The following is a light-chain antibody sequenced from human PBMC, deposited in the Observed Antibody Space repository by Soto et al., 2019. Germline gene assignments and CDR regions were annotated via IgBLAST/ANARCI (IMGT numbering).Light chain of an antibody. CDR1: SSDVGKYDY. Sequence: QSALTQPPSASGSPGQSVTISCTGTSSDVGKYDYVSWFQHHPGKAPKLIIYEVSKRPSGVPDRFSGSKSGSTASLTVSGLQTEDEADYYCAAWDDSLTGLLIGGGTKLTVL. CDR3: AAWDDSLTGLL. CDR2: EVS. V-gene: IGLV2-8*01. J-gene: IGLJ2*01.